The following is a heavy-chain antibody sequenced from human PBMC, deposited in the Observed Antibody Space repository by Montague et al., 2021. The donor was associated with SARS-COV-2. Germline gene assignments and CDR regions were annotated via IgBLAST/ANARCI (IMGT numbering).Heavy chain of an antibody. Sequence: SLRLSCAASGFTFSSYSVNWVRQAPGKGLEWISYISSSTNIIYYADSVKGRFTISRDNARNSLYLQMNSLRVDDTAVYYCAKDLVLRAGRPDALDVWGQGTVVTVSS. CDR2: ISSSTNII. CDR3: AKDLVLRAGRPDALDV. CDR1: GFTFSSYS. V-gene: IGHV3-48*04. D-gene: IGHD6-6*01. J-gene: IGHJ3*01.